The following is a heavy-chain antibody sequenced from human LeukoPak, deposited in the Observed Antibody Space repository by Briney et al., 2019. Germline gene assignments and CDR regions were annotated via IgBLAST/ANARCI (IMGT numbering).Heavy chain of an antibody. D-gene: IGHD3-10*01. J-gene: IGHJ5*02. Sequence: PSETLSLTCTVSGGSISSYYWSWIRQPAGKGLEWIGRIYTSGSTNYNPSLKSRVTMSVDTSKNQFSLKLSSVTAADTAVYYCARDLLAEYYYGSGSYPNWFDPWGQGTLVTVSS. V-gene: IGHV4-4*07. CDR3: ARDLLAEYYYGSGSYPNWFDP. CDR1: GGSISSYY. CDR2: IYTSGST.